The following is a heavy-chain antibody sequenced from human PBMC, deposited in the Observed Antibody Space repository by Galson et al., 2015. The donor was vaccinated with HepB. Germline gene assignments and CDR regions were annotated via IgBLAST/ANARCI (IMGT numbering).Heavy chain of an antibody. CDR1: GFTFSSYA. D-gene: IGHD3-22*01. J-gene: IGHJ4*02. Sequence: SLRLSCAASGFTFSSYAMHWVAVISYDGSNKYYADSVKGRFTISRDNSKNTLYLQMNSLRAEDTAVYYCARAGDDSSGYYYSYFDYWGQGTLVTVSS. V-gene: IGHV3-30*01. CDR2: ISYDGSNK. CDR3: ARAGDDSSGYYYSYFDY.